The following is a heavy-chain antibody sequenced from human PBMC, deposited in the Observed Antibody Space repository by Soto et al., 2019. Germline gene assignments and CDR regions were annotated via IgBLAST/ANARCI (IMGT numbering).Heavy chain of an antibody. CDR1: GFTFSSYG. J-gene: IGHJ4*02. CDR2: IWYDGSNK. Sequence: PGGSLRLSCAASGFTFSSYGMHWVRQAPGKGLEWVAVIWYDGSNKYYADSVKGRFTISRDNSKNTPYLQMNSLRAEDTAVYYCARWGGTIFTLDYWGQGTLVTVSS. V-gene: IGHV3-33*01. CDR3: ARWGGTIFTLDY. D-gene: IGHD3-9*01.